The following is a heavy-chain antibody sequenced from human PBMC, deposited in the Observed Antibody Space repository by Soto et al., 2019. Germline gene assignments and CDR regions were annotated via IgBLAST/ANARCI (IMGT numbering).Heavy chain of an antibody. CDR2: INHSGST. D-gene: IGHD3-3*02. Sequence: SETLSLTYAVYGGSFSGYYWSWIRQPPGKGLEWIGEINHSGSTNYNPSLKSRVTISVDTSKNQFSLKLSSVTAADTAVYYCALRSMAVVPEYWGQGTLVTVSS. J-gene: IGHJ4*02. CDR1: GGSFSGYY. V-gene: IGHV4-34*01. CDR3: ALRSMAVVPEY.